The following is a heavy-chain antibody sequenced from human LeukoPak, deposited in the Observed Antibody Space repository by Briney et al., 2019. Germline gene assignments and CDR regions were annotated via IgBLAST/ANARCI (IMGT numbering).Heavy chain of an antibody. D-gene: IGHD2-2*01. V-gene: IGHV4-39*01. CDR2: IYYSGST. CDR1: GGSTSSSSYY. Sequence: PSETLSLTCTVSGGSTSSSSYYWGWIRQPPGKGLEWIGSIYYSGSTYYNPSLKSRVTISVDTSKNQFSLKLSSVTAADTAVYYCARQGVVVPAAIFGVYYFDYWGQGTLVTVSS. CDR3: ARQGVVVPAAIFGVYYFDY. J-gene: IGHJ4*02.